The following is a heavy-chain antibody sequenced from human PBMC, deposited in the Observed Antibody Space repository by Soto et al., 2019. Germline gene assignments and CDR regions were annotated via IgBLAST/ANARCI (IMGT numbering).Heavy chain of an antibody. CDR1: GFTFSSYD. CDR2: IGTAGDT. V-gene: IGHV3-13*01. J-gene: IGHJ6*02. D-gene: IGHD2-15*01. CDR3: ARDGRLLGYCSGGSCYAYGMDV. Sequence: GGSLRLSCAASGFTFSSYDMHWVRQATGKGLEWVSAIGTAGDTYYPGSVKGRFTISRENAKNSLYLQMNSLRAEDTAVYYCARDGRLLGYCSGGSCYAYGMDVWGQGTTVTVSS.